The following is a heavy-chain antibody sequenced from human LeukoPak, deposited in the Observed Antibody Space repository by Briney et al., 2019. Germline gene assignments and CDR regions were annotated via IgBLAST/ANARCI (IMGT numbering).Heavy chain of an antibody. CDR2: IWYDGSNK. CDR3: AREEYCSADCMRHFDY. CDR1: GFTFSSYG. D-gene: IGHD2-15*01. J-gene: IGHJ4*02. V-gene: IGHV3-33*01. Sequence: QTGGSLRLSCAASGFTFSSYGMHWVRQAPGKGLEWVAVIWYDGSNKYYADSVKGRFTISRDNSKNMLYLQMNSLRAEDTAVYYCAREEYCSADCMRHFDYWGQGALVTVSS.